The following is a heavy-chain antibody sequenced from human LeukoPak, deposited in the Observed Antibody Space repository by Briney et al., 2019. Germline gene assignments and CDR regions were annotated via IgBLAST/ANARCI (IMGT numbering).Heavy chain of an antibody. CDR2: SYYNGNT. J-gene: IGHJ4*02. Sequence: ASETLSLTCTVSGGSITNYYWSWIRQPPGKGLEWIGFSYYNGNTNYNPSLKSRVTISVDMSKNQFSLSLRSVTAADTAVYYCARQEVWNFDYWGQGTLVTVSS. CDR1: GGSITNYY. V-gene: IGHV4-59*01. CDR3: ARQEVWNFDY. D-gene: IGHD3-16*01.